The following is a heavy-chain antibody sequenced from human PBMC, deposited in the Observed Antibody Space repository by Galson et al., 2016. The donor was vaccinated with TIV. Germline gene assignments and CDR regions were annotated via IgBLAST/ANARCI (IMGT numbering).Heavy chain of an antibody. Sequence: SLRLSCAASGFTFDDYPMHWVRQAPGKGLEWVSAINWHGNSVVYADSVKGRFTISRDNGRHSLYLQMNNLRGEDTALYYCAKARKRDAAMDYYFYSGMDVWGQGTTVIVSS. CDR3: AKARKRDAAMDYYFYSGMDV. D-gene: IGHD5-18*01. V-gene: IGHV3-9*01. CDR2: INWHGNSV. CDR1: GFTFDDYP. J-gene: IGHJ6*02.